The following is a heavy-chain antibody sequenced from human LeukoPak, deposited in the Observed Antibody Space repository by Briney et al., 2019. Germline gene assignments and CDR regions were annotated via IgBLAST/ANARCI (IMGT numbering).Heavy chain of an antibody. CDR2: IKSKTDGGTR. J-gene: IGHJ4*02. CDR1: GFTFSDAW. Sequence: GGSLRLSCTASGFTFSDAWMNWVRQAPGKGLAWVGHIKSKTDGGTRDYAAPVKGRFTISRDDSKNTLYLQMNSLKTEDTAVYYCTTVPWFGDSRPAGYWGQGTLVTVSS. V-gene: IGHV3-15*07. D-gene: IGHD3-10*01. CDR3: TTVPWFGDSRPAGY.